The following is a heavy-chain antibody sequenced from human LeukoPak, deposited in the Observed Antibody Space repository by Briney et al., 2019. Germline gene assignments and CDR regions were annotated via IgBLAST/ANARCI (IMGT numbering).Heavy chain of an antibody. Sequence: GGSLRLSCAASGFTFDNYWMTWVRQAPGKGLEWVANIKQDGSDKYYVDSVKGRFIISRDTAKNSLYLQMNSLRAEDTAVYYCARDSIPGYDSSGYMVAFDLWGQGTMVTVSS. CDR1: GFTFDNYW. CDR3: ARDSIPGYDSSGYMVAFDL. D-gene: IGHD3-22*01. V-gene: IGHV3-7*05. CDR2: IKQDGSDK. J-gene: IGHJ3*01.